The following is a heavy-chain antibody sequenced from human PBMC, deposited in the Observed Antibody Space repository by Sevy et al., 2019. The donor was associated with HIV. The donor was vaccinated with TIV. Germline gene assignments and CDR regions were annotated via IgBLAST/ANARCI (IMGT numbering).Heavy chain of an antibody. CDR3: ATEYNNGYDY. D-gene: IGHD3-10*01. CDR1: GFTFTTSA. V-gene: IGHV3-33*01. Sequence: GGSLRLSCSASGFTFTTSAMHWVRQAPGKGLEWVAVIWSDGNDKSYADSVKGRFNVSRDNSKNTLYLQMDSLRAEDTAIYYCATEYNNGYDYWGQGTLVTVSS. CDR2: IWSDGNDK. J-gene: IGHJ4*02.